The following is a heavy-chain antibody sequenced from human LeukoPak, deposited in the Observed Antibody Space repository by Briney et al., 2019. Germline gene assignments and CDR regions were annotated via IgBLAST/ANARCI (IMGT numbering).Heavy chain of an antibody. D-gene: IGHD2-2*01. Sequence: GASVKVSCKASGYRFTSCGISWVRQAPGQGLEWMGWINAYSGNTDYTQNLQGRVTMATDTSTATAYMELRSLRSDDTAVYYCVFGECSSTSCYPRRDYWGQGTLVTVSS. CDR1: GYRFTSCG. V-gene: IGHV1-18*01. CDR2: INAYSGNT. CDR3: VFGECSSTSCYPRRDY. J-gene: IGHJ4*02.